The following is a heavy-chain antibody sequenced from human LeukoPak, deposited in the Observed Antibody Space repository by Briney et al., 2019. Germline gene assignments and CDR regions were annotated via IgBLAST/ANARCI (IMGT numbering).Heavy chain of an antibody. CDR2: ISSSSYI. V-gene: IGHV3-21*01. CDR1: GFTFSSYS. D-gene: IGHD5-12*01. J-gene: IGHJ4*02. CDR3: ASVDIVARSGDY. Sequence: GGSLRLSCAASGFTFSSYSVNWVRQAPGKGLEWVSSISSSSYIYYADSVKGRFTISRDNAKNSLYLQMNSLRAEDTAVYYCASVDIVARSGDYWGQGTLVTVSS.